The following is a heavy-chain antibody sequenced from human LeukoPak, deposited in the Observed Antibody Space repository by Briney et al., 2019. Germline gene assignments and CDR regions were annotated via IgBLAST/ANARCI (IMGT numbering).Heavy chain of an antibody. CDR3: ARVGGGDYVFDY. CDR1: GDSISSGDYY. Sequence: SETLSLTCTVSGDSISSGDYYWSWIRQPPGKGLEWIGYIYYSGSTNYNPSLKSRVTISVDTSKNQFSLKLSSVTAADTAVYYCARVGGGDYVFDYWGQGTLVTVSS. CDR2: IYYSGST. J-gene: IGHJ4*02. V-gene: IGHV4-61*08. D-gene: IGHD4-17*01.